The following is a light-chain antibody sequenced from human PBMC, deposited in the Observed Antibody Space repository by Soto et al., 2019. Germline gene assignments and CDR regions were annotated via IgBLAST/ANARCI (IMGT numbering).Light chain of an antibody. Sequence: QTVVTQEPSLSVSPGRTVTLTCGLSSGSVSTSYYPSWYQQTTGQAPRTLIYSTNTRSSGVPDRFSGSILRNKAALTITGAQADDESDYYWVLYMGSGIWVFGGGTKLTFL. CDR1: SGSVSTSYY. J-gene: IGLJ3*02. CDR2: STN. CDR3: VLYMGSGIWV. V-gene: IGLV8-61*01.